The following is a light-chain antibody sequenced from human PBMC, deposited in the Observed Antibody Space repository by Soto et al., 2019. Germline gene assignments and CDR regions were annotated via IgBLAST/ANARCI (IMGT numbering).Light chain of an antibody. J-gene: IGLJ7*01. Sequence: QPVLTQSPSASGSLGASVRLTCTLSNDYTTYAIAWHQQQSEKGPRFLMKINYDGTHSKGDGFSDRFSGSSSGPERHLTISSLQSEDEADYYCQSLGTGIQVFGGGTQLTVL. CDR3: QSLGTGIQV. CDR1: NDYTTYA. V-gene: IGLV4-69*01. CDR2: INYDGTH.